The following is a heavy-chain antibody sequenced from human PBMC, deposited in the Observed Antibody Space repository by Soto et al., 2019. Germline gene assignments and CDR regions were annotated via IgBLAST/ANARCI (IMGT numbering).Heavy chain of an antibody. CDR2: ISDSGST. J-gene: IGHJ4*02. CDR3: AKVWGEDGYCTRTSCLYYFHH. CDR1: GFTFSTSS. V-gene: IGHV3-23*01. Sequence: EVQLLESGGGLVQPGGSLRPSCEASGFTFSTSSMSGVRHAPGKGLDWVSTISDSGSTYYADSVKGRFTISRDNSKNTLYLQLNSLRAEDTAIYYCAKVWGEDGYCTRTSCLYYFHHWGQGVLVTVSS. D-gene: IGHD2-2*03.